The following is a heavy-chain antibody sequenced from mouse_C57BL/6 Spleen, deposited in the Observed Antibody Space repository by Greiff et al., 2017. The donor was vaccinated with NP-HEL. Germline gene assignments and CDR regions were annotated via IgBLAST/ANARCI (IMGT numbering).Heavy chain of an antibody. J-gene: IGHJ2*01. Sequence: EVQLQQSGTVLARPGASVKMSCKTSGYTFTSYWMHWVKQRPGQGLEWIGAIYPGNSDTSYNQKFKGKAKLTAVTSASTAYMELSSLTNEDSAVYYGTRTGPENYFDYWGQGTTLTVSS. V-gene: IGHV1-5*01. CDR1: GYTFTSYW. CDR2: IYPGNSDT. D-gene: IGHD3-3*01. CDR3: TRTGPENYFDY.